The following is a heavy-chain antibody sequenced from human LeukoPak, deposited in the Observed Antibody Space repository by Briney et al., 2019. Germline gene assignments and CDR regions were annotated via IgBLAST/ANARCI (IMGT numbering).Heavy chain of an antibody. CDR2: ISASSNFI. V-gene: IGHV3-21*01. Sequence: PGGSLRLSCAASGFTFSTHSLYWVRQAPGKGLEWVSSISASSNFIHYAESVRGRFTISRDNAKNSLYLQMNSLGAQDTAVYYCARPATGYCSSAGCHWDSWGLGTLVTVSS. D-gene: IGHD2-2*01. CDR1: GFTFSTHS. CDR3: ARPATGYCSSAGCHWDS. J-gene: IGHJ4*02.